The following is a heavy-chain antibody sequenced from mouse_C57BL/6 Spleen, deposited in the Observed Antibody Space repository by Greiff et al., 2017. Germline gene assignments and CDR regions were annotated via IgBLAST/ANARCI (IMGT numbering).Heavy chain of an antibody. J-gene: IGHJ4*01. D-gene: IGHD1-1*01. CDR1: GYTFTDYE. CDR2: IDPETGGT. CDR3: TRGYGSRGAMDY. V-gene: IGHV1-15*01. Sequence: QVHVKQSGAELVRPGASVTLSCKASGYTFTDYEMHWVKQTPVHGLEWIGAIDPETGGTAYNQKFKGKAILTADKSSSTAYMELRSLTSEDSAVYYWTRGYGSRGAMDYWGQGTSVTVSS.